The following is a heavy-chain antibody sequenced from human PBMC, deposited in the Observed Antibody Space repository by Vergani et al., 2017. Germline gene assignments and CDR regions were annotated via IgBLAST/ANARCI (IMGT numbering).Heavy chain of an antibody. CDR1: GFTFSSYA. Sequence: EVQLVESGGGLVKPGGSLRLSCSASGFTFSSYAMHWVRRAPGKGLEYVSAISSNGGRTYYADSVKGRCTIPRDNSKNTLYLQMSSLRAEDTAVYYCVRGAGSYSWVDYWGQGTLVTVSS. V-gene: IGHV3-64D*06. CDR2: ISSNGGRT. CDR3: VRGAGSYSWVDY. D-gene: IGHD3-10*01. J-gene: IGHJ4*02.